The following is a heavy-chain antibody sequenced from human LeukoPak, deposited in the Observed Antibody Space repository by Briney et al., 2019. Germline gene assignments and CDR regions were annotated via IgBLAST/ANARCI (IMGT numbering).Heavy chain of an antibody. D-gene: IGHD1-26*01. Sequence: GGSLRLSCAASRFTFSAYSMTWVRQAPGKGLVWVSRINSDGSSTTYADSVKGRFTISRDNDKNTLYLQMNSLRAEDTAVYYCAKGIVGATSWGQGTLVTVSS. J-gene: IGHJ5*02. CDR3: AKGIVGATS. V-gene: IGHV3-74*01. CDR2: INSDGSST. CDR1: RFTFSAYS.